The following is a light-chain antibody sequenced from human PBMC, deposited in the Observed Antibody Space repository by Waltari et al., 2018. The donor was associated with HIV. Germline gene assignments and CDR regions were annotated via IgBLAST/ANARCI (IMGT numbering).Light chain of an antibody. CDR2: EVS. Sequence: QSALTQPASVSGSPGQSITISCTGTSSDVGRYNLVSWYQQHPGKAPKLMIYEVSKRASGVSNRLSGSKSGNTASLTISGLQAEDEADYYCCSYAGSSTRVVFGGGTKLTVL. CDR3: CSYAGSSTRVV. J-gene: IGLJ2*01. V-gene: IGLV2-23*02. CDR1: SSDVGRYNL.